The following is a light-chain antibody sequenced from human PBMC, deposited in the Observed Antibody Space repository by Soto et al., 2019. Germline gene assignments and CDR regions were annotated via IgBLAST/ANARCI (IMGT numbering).Light chain of an antibody. J-gene: IGKJ4*01. Sequence: ETVMTQSPATLSVSPGERATLSCRASHSVSTKLAWYQQKPGQAPRLLIYGASTRATGIPARFSGSGSGTEFTLTISSLQSEDFAVYYCQQYNDWPPLTFGGGTKVEI. CDR1: HSVSTK. CDR2: GAS. CDR3: QQYNDWPPLT. V-gene: IGKV3-15*01.